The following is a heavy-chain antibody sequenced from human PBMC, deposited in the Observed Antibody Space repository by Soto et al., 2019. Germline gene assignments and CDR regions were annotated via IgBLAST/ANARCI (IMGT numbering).Heavy chain of an antibody. CDR3: ARADEEQWLTYYYYGMDV. CDR2: ISSSGSTI. Sequence: EVQLVESGGGLVQPGGSLRLSCAASGFTFSSYEMNWVRQAPGKALEWVSYISSSGSTIYYADSVKGRFTISRDNAKNSLYLQMNSLRAEDTAVYYCARADEEQWLTYYYYGMDVWGQGTTVTVSS. V-gene: IGHV3-48*03. D-gene: IGHD6-19*01. J-gene: IGHJ6*02. CDR1: GFTFSSYE.